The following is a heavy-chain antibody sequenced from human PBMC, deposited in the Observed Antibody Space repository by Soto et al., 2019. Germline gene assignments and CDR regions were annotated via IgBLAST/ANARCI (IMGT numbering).Heavy chain of an antibody. CDR3: AKAICSGGSCHPHFDY. CDR2: ISWNSGSI. Sequence: GGSLRLSCAASGFTFDDYAMHWVRQAPGKGLEWVSGISWNSGSIGYADSVKGRFTISRDNAKNSLYLQMNSLRAEDTALYYCAKAICSGGSCHPHFDYWGQGTLVTVSS. CDR1: GFTFDDYA. V-gene: IGHV3-9*01. J-gene: IGHJ4*02. D-gene: IGHD2-15*01.